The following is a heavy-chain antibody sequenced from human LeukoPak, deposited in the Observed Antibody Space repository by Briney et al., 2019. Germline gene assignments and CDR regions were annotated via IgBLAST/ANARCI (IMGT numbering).Heavy chain of an antibody. CDR2: IKRDGSEK. V-gene: IGHV3-7*05. CDR1: GFTFSSDW. J-gene: IGHJ4*02. Sequence: GGSLRLSCAASGFTFSSDWMTWVRQAPGKGLEWVANIKRDGSEKYYVDSVKGRFTISRDNAKNSLYLQMNSLRAGDTAVYYCARGGYSSSWYWFYWGQGTLVTVSS. CDR3: ARGGYSSSWYWFY. D-gene: IGHD6-13*01.